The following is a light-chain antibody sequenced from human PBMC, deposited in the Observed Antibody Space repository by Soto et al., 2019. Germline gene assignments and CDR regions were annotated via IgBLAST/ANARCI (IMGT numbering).Light chain of an antibody. CDR3: QKYSDWPPWT. V-gene: IGKV3-15*01. Sequence: EIVMTQSPDTLSVSPGEIASLSCRASQSVKTKLAWYQKKPGQPPRLLIYGATIRATGIPARFSGSGSGTEFSLTISSLQSEDFAVYYCQKYSDWPPWTFVQGTKVEIK. CDR2: GAT. J-gene: IGKJ1*01. CDR1: QSVKTK.